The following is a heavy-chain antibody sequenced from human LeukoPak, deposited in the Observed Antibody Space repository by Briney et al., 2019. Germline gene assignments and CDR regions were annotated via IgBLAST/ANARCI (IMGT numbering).Heavy chain of an antibody. CDR1: GFTFSSYG. CDR2: IWYDGSNK. J-gene: IGHJ4*02. CDR3: AREPHNYYDSSGYYNYFDY. V-gene: IGHV3-33*01. Sequence: PGGSLRLSCAASGFTFSSYGMHWVRQAPGKGLEWVAVIWYDGSNKYYADSVKGRFTISRDNSKNTLYLQMNSLTAEDTAVYYCAREPHNYYDSSGYYNYFDYWGQGTLVTVSS. D-gene: IGHD3-22*01.